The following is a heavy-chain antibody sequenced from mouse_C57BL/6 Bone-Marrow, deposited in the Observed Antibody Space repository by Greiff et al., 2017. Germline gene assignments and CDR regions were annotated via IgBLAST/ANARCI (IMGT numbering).Heavy chain of an antibody. Sequence: QVQLQQSGAELARPGASVKLSCKASGYTFTSYGISWVKQRTGQGLGWIGEIYPRSGNTYYNEKFKGKATLTADKSSSTAYMELRSLTSEDSAVYFCARWGVLRRDYWGQGTTLTVSS. D-gene: IGHD1-2*01. CDR3: ARWGVLRRDY. V-gene: IGHV1-81*01. CDR2: IYPRSGNT. J-gene: IGHJ2*01. CDR1: GYTFTSYG.